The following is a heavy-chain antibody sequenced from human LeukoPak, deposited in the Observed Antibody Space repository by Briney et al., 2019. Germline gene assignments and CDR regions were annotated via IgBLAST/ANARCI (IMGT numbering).Heavy chain of an antibody. CDR3: ARNGDSSSWYREFDP. CDR2: IIPIFGTA. CDR1: GGTFSSYA. V-gene: IGHV1-69*13. D-gene: IGHD6-13*01. J-gene: IGHJ5*02. Sequence: ASVKVSCKASGGTFSSYAISWVRQAPGQGLEWMGGIIPIFGTANYAQKFQGRVTITADESTSTAYMELSSLRSEDTAVYYCARNGDSSSWYREFDPWGQGTLVTVSS.